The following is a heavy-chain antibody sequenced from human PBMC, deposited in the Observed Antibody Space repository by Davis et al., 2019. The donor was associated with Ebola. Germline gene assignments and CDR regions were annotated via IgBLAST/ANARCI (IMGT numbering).Heavy chain of an antibody. J-gene: IGHJ4*02. V-gene: IGHV1-46*01. D-gene: IGHD6-19*01. CDR2: INTSGGST. Sequence: ASVEVSCKASGYTFTSHYMHWLRQAPGQGLEWMGIINTSGGSTSYAQKFQGRVTMTRDTSTSTVYMELSSLRSEDTAVYYCARVRSSGWSGFFDYWGQGTLVTVSS. CDR3: ARVRSSGWSGFFDY. CDR1: GYTFTSHY.